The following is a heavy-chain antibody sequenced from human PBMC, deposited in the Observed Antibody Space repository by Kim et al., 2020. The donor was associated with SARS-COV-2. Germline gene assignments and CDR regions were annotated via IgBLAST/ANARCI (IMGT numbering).Heavy chain of an antibody. CDR3: AKVLGQMVRGVIGWFDP. Sequence: GGSLRLSCAASGFTFSNFGFHWVRQAPGKGLQWVALISFDGSKKYYSDSVKGRFTISRDNSKNTLYMQMNSLRPEDTAVYYCAKVLGQMVRGVIGWFDPWGQGTLGTVSS. CDR2: ISFDGSKK. V-gene: IGHV3-30*18. D-gene: IGHD3-10*01. J-gene: IGHJ5*02. CDR1: GFTFSNFG.